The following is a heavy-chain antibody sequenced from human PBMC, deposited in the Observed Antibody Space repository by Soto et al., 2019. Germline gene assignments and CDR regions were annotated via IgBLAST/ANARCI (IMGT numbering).Heavy chain of an antibody. CDR2: IWYDGSNK. D-gene: IGHD6-19*01. CDR3: ARSGEWLRLGWFDP. V-gene: IGHV3-33*01. Sequence: ESGGGVVPPGRSLRLSCAASGFTFSSYGMHWVRQAPGKGLEWVAVIWYDGSNKYYADSVKGRFTISRDNSKNTLYLQMNSLRAEDTAVYYCARSGEWLRLGWFDPWGQGTLVTVSS. CDR1: GFTFSSYG. J-gene: IGHJ5*02.